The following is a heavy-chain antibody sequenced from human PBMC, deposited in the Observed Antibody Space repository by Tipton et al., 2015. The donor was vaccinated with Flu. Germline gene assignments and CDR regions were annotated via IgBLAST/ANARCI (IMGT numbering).Heavy chain of an antibody. V-gene: IGHV3-21*01. Sequence: GSLRLSCAASGFTFSSYGMNWVRQAPGKGLEWVSSISSSSSYIYYADSVKGRFTISRDNAKNSLYLQMNSLRAEDTAVYYCASKGQGYYYMDVWGKGTTVTVSS. J-gene: IGHJ6*03. CDR1: GFTFSSYG. CDR3: ASKGQGYYYMDV. CDR2: ISSSSSYI.